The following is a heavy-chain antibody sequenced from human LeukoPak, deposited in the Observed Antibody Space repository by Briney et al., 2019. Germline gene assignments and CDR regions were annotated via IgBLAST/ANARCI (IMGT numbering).Heavy chain of an antibody. J-gene: IGHJ4*02. V-gene: IGHV1-18*01. CDR1: GYTFTSYG. Sequence: ASVKVSCKASGYTFTSYGISWVRQAPGQGLEWMGWISAHNGHTNYAQNLQGRVTMTTDTSTNTAYMELRSLRSDDTAVYYCARAVLLRWSLQTYFDHWGQGTLVTVSS. D-gene: IGHD2-21*02. CDR2: ISAHNGHT. CDR3: ARAVLLRWSLQTYFDH.